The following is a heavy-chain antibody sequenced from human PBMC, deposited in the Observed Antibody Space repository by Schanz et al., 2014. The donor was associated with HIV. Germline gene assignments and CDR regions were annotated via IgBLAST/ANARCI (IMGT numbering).Heavy chain of an antibody. CDR2: VGHSGST. Sequence: QVQLQESGPGLVKPSETLSLTCTVSGDYVSSGSYHWNWIRQPPGKGLEWIGEVGHSGSTNYHPSHKGRVTMSVDTSKNQFPLKLVSVTAADTAVYYCARGFLMGRDYDYILGSSRYAAWFDPWGQGTLVTVSS. D-gene: IGHD3-16*01. CDR3: ARGFLMGRDYDYILGSSRYAAWFDP. J-gene: IGHJ5*02. V-gene: IGHV4-61*01. CDR1: GDYVSSGSYH.